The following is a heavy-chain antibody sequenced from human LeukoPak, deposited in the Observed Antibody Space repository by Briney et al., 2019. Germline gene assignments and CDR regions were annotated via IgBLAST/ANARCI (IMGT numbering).Heavy chain of an antibody. CDR2: IIPIFGTA. CDR3: ARDDTIQALEY. D-gene: IGHD2-2*01. Sequence: SVQVNCKANGGTFSRCVVLGVRQTIGQGIEWMGGIIPIFGTANYAQKFQGRVTITADKSTSTAYMELSSLRSDDTSVYYCARDDTIQALEYRGHGTLVTGCS. J-gene: IGHJ4*01. V-gene: IGHV1-69*06. CDR1: GGTFSRCV.